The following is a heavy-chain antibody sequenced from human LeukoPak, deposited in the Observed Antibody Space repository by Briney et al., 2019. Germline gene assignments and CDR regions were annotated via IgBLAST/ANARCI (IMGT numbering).Heavy chain of an antibody. D-gene: IGHD6-13*01. J-gene: IGHJ6*02. Sequence: PGGSLRLSCAASGFTFSSYWMHWVRQAPGKGLVWVSRINSDGSSTSYADSVKGRFTISRDNAKNTLYLQMNSLRAEDTAVYYCARGDLDLATAHYYGMDVWGQGTTVTVSS. CDR2: INSDGSST. CDR1: GFTFSSYW. V-gene: IGHV3-74*01. CDR3: ARGDLDLATAHYYGMDV.